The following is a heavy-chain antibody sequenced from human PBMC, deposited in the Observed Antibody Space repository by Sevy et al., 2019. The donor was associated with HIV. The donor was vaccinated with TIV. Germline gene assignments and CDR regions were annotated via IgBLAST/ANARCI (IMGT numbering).Heavy chain of an antibody. CDR3: ATQGADPDY. Sequence: GSLRLSCAVSGFTFSRYSMNWVRQAPGKGLEWVSSISSSSSDIYYVDSVKDRFTISRDNAKNALYLQMNSLRAEDTAVYYCATQGADPDYWGQGTRVTVSS. CDR1: GFTFSRYS. J-gene: IGHJ4*02. V-gene: IGHV3-21*01. CDR2: ISSSSSDI.